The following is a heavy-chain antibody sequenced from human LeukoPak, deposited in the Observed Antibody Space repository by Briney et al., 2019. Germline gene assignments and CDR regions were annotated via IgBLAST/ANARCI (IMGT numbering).Heavy chain of an antibody. Sequence: SETLSLTCAVYGGSFSGYYWSWIRQPPGKGLEWIGEINHSGSTNYNPSLKSRVTISVDTSKNQFSLKLSSVTAADTAAYYCARGTRGDYVYHRGNFRRMVYYYYMDVWGKGTTVTVSS. CDR2: INHSGST. CDR3: ARGTRGDYVYHRGNFRRMVYYYYMDV. V-gene: IGHV4-34*01. CDR1: GGSFSGYY. J-gene: IGHJ6*03. D-gene: IGHD4-17*01.